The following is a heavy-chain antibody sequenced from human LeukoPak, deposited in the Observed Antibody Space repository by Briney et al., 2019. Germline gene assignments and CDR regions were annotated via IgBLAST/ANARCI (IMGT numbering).Heavy chain of an antibody. V-gene: IGHV3-23*01. J-gene: IGHJ4*02. D-gene: IGHD5-12*01. CDR1: GFTFSSYA. Sequence: GGCLRLSCAASGFTFSSYAMSWVRPAPGKGLEWVSAISGSGGSTYYADSVKGRFTISRDNSKNTLYLQMNSLRAEDTAVYYCAKGGFSGYDRFDYWGQGTLVSVSS. CDR3: AKGGFSGYDRFDY. CDR2: ISGSGGST.